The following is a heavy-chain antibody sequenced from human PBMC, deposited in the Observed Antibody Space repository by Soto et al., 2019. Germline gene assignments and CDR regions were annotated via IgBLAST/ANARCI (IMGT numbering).Heavy chain of an antibody. D-gene: IGHD2-15*01. Sequence: EVQLVESGGGLVQPGGSLRLSCAASGFTVSSNYMSWVRQAPGKGLEWVSVIYSGGSTYYADSVKGRFTISRHNSKNTLYLQMNSLRAEDTAVYYCARGTQGYCSGGSCYTDVWGRGTTVTVSS. J-gene: IGHJ6*03. CDR1: GFTVSSNY. CDR2: IYSGGST. V-gene: IGHV3-53*04. CDR3: ARGTQGYCSGGSCYTDV.